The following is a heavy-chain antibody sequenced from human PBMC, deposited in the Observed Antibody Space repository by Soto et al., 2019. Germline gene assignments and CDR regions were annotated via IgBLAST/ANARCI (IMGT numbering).Heavy chain of an antibody. Sequence: GSLRLSCAASGFTFSSYAMHWVRQAPGKGLEYVSAISSSGVSTYYANSVKGRFTISRDNSNNMLYLQMGSLRAEDMAVYYCARDRCTNGVCYAPSDYWGQGTLVTVSS. CDR2: ISSSGVST. D-gene: IGHD2-8*01. V-gene: IGHV3-64*01. CDR3: ARDRCTNGVCYAPSDY. CDR1: GFTFSSYA. J-gene: IGHJ4*02.